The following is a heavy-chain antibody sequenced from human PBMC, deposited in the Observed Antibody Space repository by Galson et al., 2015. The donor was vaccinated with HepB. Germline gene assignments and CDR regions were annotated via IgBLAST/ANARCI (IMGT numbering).Heavy chain of an antibody. CDR3: ARDRADYYDSSGYSCAFDI. Sequence: SVKVYCKASGGSFNTYAISWLRQAPGQGLEWMGGIIPMFDTAIYAQKFQGRVTITEDKSTNTADMDLSSLRSEDTAVYYCARDRADYYDSSGYSCAFDIWGHGTMVTVSS. D-gene: IGHD3-22*01. J-gene: IGHJ3*02. V-gene: IGHV1-69*06. CDR1: GGSFNTYA. CDR2: IIPMFDTA.